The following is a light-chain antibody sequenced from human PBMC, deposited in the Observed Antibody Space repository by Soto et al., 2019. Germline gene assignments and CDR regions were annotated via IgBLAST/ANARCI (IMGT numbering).Light chain of an antibody. CDR2: DVS. V-gene: IGLV2-14*03. Sequence: LTKLASGSGPPVKLSTISSTGTSIKIGGSNYVSWYQQRPGKAPKLVIYDVSTRPSWVSNRFSGAKSANTASLTISGLQAEDEADYYCSSFRSSSTSYVFGTGTKFTV. CDR1: SIKIGGSNY. J-gene: IGLJ1*01. CDR3: SSFRSSSTSYV.